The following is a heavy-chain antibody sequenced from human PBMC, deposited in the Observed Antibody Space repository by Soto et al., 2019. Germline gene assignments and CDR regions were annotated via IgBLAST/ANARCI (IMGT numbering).Heavy chain of an antibody. CDR2: IYYSGST. CDR1: AGFLRTFH. Sequence: RTVTAGFLRTFHWSWIRQPPGKGLEWIGYIYYSGSTNYNPSLKSRVTISVDTSKNQFSLRLNSVTAADTAVYYCARDMDDYWGQLTLVSVS. J-gene: IGHJ4*02. V-gene: IGHV4-59*01. CDR3: ARDMDDY. D-gene: IGHD3-10*01.